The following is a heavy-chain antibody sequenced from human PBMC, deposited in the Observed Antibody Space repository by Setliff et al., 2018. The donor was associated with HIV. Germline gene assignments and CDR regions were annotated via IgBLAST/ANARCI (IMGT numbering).Heavy chain of an antibody. V-gene: IGHV5-51*01. CDR2: IYPTDSDT. Sequence: PGESLKISCKASGCKFYTYWIGWVRQMPGKGLEWMGIIYPTDSDTRYSPSFQGHVTFSVDTSISTAYLQWNSLNASDTAIYYCARHDYSDSRGYFDSWGQGTLVTVS. D-gene: IGHD3-22*01. CDR3: ARHDYSDSRGYFDS. CDR1: GCKFYTYW. J-gene: IGHJ4*02.